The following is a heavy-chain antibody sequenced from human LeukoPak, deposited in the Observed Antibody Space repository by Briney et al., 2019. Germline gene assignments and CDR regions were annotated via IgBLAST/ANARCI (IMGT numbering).Heavy chain of an antibody. Sequence: GESLKISCKGSGYSSTSYWIGWVRQMPGKGLEWMGIIYPGDSDTRYSPSFQGQVTISADKSISTAYLQWSSLKASDTAMYYCARHGDIAAATFEYWGQGNLVTVSS. V-gene: IGHV5-51*01. CDR1: GYSSTSYW. CDR3: ARHGDIAAATFEY. CDR2: IYPGDSDT. D-gene: IGHD6-13*01. J-gene: IGHJ4*02.